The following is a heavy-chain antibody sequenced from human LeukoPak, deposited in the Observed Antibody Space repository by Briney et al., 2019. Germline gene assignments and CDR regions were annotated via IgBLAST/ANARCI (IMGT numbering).Heavy chain of an antibody. V-gene: IGHV4-59*01. CDR2: IYYSGST. J-gene: IGHJ5*02. CDR1: GGSISNYY. Sequence: SETLSLTCTVSGGSISNYYWSWIRHPPGKGLEWIGYIYYSGSTNYSPSLKSRVTISLDTSKNQFSLKLSSVTAADTAVYYCAREGTAGTNLNWFDPWGQGTLVTVSS. D-gene: IGHD1-1*01. CDR3: AREGTAGTNLNWFDP.